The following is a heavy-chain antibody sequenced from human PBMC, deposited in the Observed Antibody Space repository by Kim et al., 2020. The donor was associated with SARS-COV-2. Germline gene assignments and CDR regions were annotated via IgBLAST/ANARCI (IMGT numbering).Heavy chain of an antibody. V-gene: IGHV4-39*01. Sequence: SETLSLTCTVSGGSISSSSYYWGWIRQPPGKGLEWIGSIYYSGSTYYNPSLKSRVTISVDTSKNQFSLKLSSVTAADTAVYYCARLFRVVGGYFDYWGQGTLVTVSS. CDR3: ARLFRVVGGYFDY. J-gene: IGHJ4*02. CDR2: IYYSGST. CDR1: GGSISSSSYY. D-gene: IGHD2-15*01.